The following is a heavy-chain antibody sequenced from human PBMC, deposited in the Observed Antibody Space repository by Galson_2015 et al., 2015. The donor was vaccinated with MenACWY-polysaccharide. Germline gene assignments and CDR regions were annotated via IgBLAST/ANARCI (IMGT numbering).Heavy chain of an antibody. Sequence: SLRLSCAVSGFTFSSYEMNWVRQAPGKGLEWVSYISSSGSTIYYADSVKGRFTISRTNAKNSLSLQMNSLRAEDTAIYYCARDGGYLDASDFWGQGTMVTVSS. J-gene: IGHJ3*01. CDR3: ARDGGYLDASDF. V-gene: IGHV3-48*03. D-gene: IGHD5-12*01. CDR1: GFTFSSYE. CDR2: ISSSGSTI.